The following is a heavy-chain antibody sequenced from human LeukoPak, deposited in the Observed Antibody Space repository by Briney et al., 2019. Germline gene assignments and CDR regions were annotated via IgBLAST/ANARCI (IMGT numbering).Heavy chain of an antibody. J-gene: IGHJ4*02. V-gene: IGHV4-59*01. CDR1: GGSISSYY. D-gene: IGHD6-6*01. CDR2: IYYSGST. Sequence: PSETLSLTCTVSGGSISSYYWSWIRQPPGQELEWIGCIYYSGSTNYNPSLTSRVTISVDTSKPQSSLTLTSVTAADPAVYYCARVAARLQIFDSWGQGTLVTASS. CDR3: ARVAARLQIFDS.